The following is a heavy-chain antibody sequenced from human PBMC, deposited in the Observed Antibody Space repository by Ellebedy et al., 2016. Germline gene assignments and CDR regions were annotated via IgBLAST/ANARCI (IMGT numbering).Heavy chain of an antibody. CDR2: ISWNSGSI. J-gene: IGHJ4*02. CDR3: AKDMVNSGIAAAPGPD. CDR1: GFTFDDYA. D-gene: IGHD6-13*01. Sequence: SLKISXAASGFTFDDYAMHWVRQAPGKGLEWVSGISWNSGSIGYADSVKGRFTISRDNAKNSLYLQMNSLRAEDTALYYCAKDMVNSGIAAAPGPDWGQGTLVTVSS. V-gene: IGHV3-9*01.